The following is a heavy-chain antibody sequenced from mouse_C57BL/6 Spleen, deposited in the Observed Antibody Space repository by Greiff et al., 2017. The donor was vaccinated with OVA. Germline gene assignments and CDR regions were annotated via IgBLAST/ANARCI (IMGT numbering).Heavy chain of an antibody. CDR3: ARSILLRFYFDV. V-gene: IGHV1-53*01. D-gene: IGHD1-1*01. J-gene: IGHJ1*03. Sequence: VQRVESGTELVKPGASVKLSCKASGYTFTSYWMHWVKQRPGQGLEWIGNINPSNGGTNYNEKFKSKATLTVDKSSSTAYMQLSSLTSEDSAVYYCARSILLRFYFDVWGTGTTVTVSS. CDR1: GYTFTSYW. CDR2: INPSNGGT.